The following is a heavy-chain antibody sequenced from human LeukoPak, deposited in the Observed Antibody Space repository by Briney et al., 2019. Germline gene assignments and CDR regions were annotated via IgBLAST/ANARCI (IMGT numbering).Heavy chain of an antibody. D-gene: IGHD2-2*01. V-gene: IGHV3-43D*03. Sequence: GGSLRLSCAASGFTFDDYAMHWVRQAPGKGLEWVSLTSWDGGSTYYADSVKGRFTISRDNSKNSLYLQMNSLRAEDTALYYCAKEGYCSSTSCSGGDYFDYWGQGTLVTVSS. CDR1: GFTFDDYA. CDR3: AKEGYCSSTSCSGGDYFDY. J-gene: IGHJ4*02. CDR2: TSWDGGST.